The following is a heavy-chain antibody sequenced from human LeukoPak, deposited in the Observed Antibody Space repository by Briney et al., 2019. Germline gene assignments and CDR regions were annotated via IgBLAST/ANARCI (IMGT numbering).Heavy chain of an antibody. CDR2: IYYSGST. CDR3: ARAVNYYDSSGYYYYFDY. V-gene: IGHV4-59*08. Sequence: SETLSLTCTASGGSISSYYWSWIRQPPGKGLEWIGYIYYSGSTNYNPSLKSRVTISVETSKNEFSLKLRSVTAADTAVYYCARAVNYYDSSGYYYYFDYWGQGTLVTVSS. D-gene: IGHD3-22*01. CDR1: GGSISSYY. J-gene: IGHJ4*02.